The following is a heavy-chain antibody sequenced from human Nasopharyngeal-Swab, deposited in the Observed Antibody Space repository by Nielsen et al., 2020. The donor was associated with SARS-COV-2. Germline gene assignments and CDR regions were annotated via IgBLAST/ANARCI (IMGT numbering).Heavy chain of an antibody. Sequence: ETLSLTCTVSGGSVRSGSYYWSWIRQPPGKGLEWIGYIYYSGSTNYNPSLKSRVTISVDTSKNQFSLKLSSVTAADTAVYYCARGRYSSGWYILYNWFDPWGQGTLVTVSS. CDR1: GGSVRSGSYY. J-gene: IGHJ5*02. CDR3: ARGRYSSGWYILYNWFDP. CDR2: IYYSGST. V-gene: IGHV4-61*01. D-gene: IGHD6-19*01.